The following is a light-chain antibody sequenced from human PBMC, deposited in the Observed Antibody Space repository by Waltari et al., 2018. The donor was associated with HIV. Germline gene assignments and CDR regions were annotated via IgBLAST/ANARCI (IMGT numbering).Light chain of an antibody. CDR3: AAWDDSLNGVV. CDR1: SSNIGSNT. CDR2: SNN. V-gene: IGLV1-44*01. J-gene: IGLJ2*01. Sequence: QSVLTQQPSASGTPGQRVTIPCSGSSSNIGSNTVNWYQQLPGTAPKLLIYSNNQWPSGVADRFSGSKSGTSASLAISGLQSEDEADYYCAAWDDSLNGVVFGGGTKLTVL.